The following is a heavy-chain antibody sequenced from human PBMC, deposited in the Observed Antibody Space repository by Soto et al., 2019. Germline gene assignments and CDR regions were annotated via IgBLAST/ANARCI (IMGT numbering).Heavy chain of an antibody. J-gene: IGHJ4*02. D-gene: IGHD5-18*01. CDR2: IDYSGTT. V-gene: IGHV4-30-4*01. CDR3: ARGRAQQLWVFDH. CDR1: GDSIRSGVYY. Sequence: QVQLQESGPGLVKPAQTLSLTCSVSGDSIRSGVYYWSWIRQPPGKGLEWIGYIDYSGTTHYNPPLRSRVSMSIDTSKKQLSLKVRSVTAADTAVYYCARGRAQQLWVFDHWGQGALVTVSS.